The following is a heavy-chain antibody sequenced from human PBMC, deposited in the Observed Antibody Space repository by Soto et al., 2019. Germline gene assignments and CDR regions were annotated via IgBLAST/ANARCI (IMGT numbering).Heavy chain of an antibody. CDR3: ARARITMFGVGNYYYGMDV. Sequence: SLEVSCKASGGTFSSYAIRWVRQAPGQGLEWMGGIIPIFGTANYAQKFQGRVTITADESTSTAYMELSSLRSEGTAVYYCARARITMFGVGNYYYGMDVWGQGTTVTVSS. CDR1: GGTFSSYA. V-gene: IGHV1-69*13. CDR2: IIPIFGTA. J-gene: IGHJ6*02. D-gene: IGHD3-3*01.